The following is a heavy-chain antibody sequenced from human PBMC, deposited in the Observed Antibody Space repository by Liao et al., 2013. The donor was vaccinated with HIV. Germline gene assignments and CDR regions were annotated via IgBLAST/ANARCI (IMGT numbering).Heavy chain of an antibody. CDR1: GGSISSGSYY. CDR2: IYHSGTT. J-gene: IGHJ6*03. CDR3: ARRGGAREKLSYFYFYMDV. D-gene: IGHD4-23*01. V-gene: IGHV4-61*10. Sequence: QVQLQESGPGLVKPSETLSLTCTVSGGSISSGSYYWSWIRQPAGKGLEWIGRIYHSGTTNYNPSLKSRVSISVDTSKSQVSLKLISVTAADTAVYYCARRGGAREKLSYFYFYMDVWGKGTRVTVSS.